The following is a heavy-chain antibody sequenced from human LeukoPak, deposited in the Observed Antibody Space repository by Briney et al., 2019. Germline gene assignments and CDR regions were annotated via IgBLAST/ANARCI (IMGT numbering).Heavy chain of an antibody. CDR3: ARDLNDAFDI. CDR2: ISSSTSYI. V-gene: IGHV3-21*01. CDR1: GFTFSIYS. J-gene: IGHJ3*02. Sequence: GGSLRISCAASGFTFSIYSMNWVRQAPGKGLERVSSISSSTSYIYYADSVKGRFTISRDSARNSLYLQMNSLRAEDTAVYYCARDLNDAFDIWGQGTMVTVSS.